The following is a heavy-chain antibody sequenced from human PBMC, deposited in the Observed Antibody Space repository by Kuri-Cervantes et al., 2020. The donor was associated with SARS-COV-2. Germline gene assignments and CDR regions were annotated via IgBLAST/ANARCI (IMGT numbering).Heavy chain of an antibody. CDR1: GGTFSSYA. CDR2: MNPNSGNT. CDR3: ASVGDSGNSAPDW. Sequence: ASVKVSCKASGGTFSSYAISWVRQAPGQGLEWMGWMNPNSGNTGYAQKFQGRVTMTRNTSISTAYMELSSLRSEDTAVYYCASVGDSGNSAPDWWGQGTLVTVSS. J-gene: IGHJ4*02. D-gene: IGHD1-26*01. V-gene: IGHV1-8*02.